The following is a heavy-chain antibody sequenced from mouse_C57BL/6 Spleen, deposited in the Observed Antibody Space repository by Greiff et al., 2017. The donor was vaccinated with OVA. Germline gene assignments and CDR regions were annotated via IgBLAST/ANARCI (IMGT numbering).Heavy chain of an antibody. CDR2: INPSNGGT. V-gene: IGHV1-53*01. Sequence: QVHVKQPGTELVKPGASVKLSCKASGYTFTSYWMHWVKQRPGQGLEWIGNINPSNGGTNYNEKFKSKATLTVDKSSSTAYMQLSSLTSEDSAVYYCARAFYYYGSLFAYWGQGTLVTVSA. J-gene: IGHJ3*01. D-gene: IGHD1-1*01. CDR3: ARAFYYYGSLFAY. CDR1: GYTFTSYW.